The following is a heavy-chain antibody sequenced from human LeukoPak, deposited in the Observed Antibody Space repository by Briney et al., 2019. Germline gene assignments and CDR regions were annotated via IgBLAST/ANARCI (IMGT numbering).Heavy chain of an antibody. J-gene: IGHJ4*02. CDR1: GFIFSSYA. V-gene: IGHV3-23*01. CDR3: AKVGSSSWFDY. CDR2: ISGSGGST. Sequence: PGGSLRLFCAASGFIFSSYAMSWVRQASGKGLEWVSAISGSGGSTYYADSVKGRFTISRDNSKNTLYLQMNSLRAEDTAVYYCAKVGSSSWFDYWGQGTLVTVSS. D-gene: IGHD6-13*01.